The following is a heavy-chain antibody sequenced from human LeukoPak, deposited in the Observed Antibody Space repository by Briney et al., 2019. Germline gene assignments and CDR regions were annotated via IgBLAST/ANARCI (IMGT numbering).Heavy chain of an antibody. J-gene: IGHJ5*02. CDR2: MNPNSGNT. CDR1: GYTITSYD. Sequence: ASVKVSCKASGYTITSYDINWVRQATGQGLEWMGWMNPNSGNTGYAQKFQGRVTITRNTSISTAYMELSSLRSEDTAVYYCARVGEPYYDFWSGYYSGYWFDPWGQGTLVTVSS. CDR3: ARVGEPYYDFWSGYYSGYWFDP. D-gene: IGHD3-3*01. V-gene: IGHV1-8*03.